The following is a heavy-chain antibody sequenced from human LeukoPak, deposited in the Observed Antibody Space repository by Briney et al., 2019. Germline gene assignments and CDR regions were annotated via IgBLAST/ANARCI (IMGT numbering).Heavy chain of an antibody. Sequence: SETLSLTCTVSGGSISSSNYYWGWIRQPPGKGLEWIGSIYYSGSTYYNPSLKNRVTISVDTSKNQFSLKLSSVTAADTAVYYCARGVRFLLNYYYMDVWGKGTTVTVSS. D-gene: IGHD3-3*01. V-gene: IGHV4-39*07. CDR2: IYYSGST. CDR3: ARGVRFLLNYYYMDV. J-gene: IGHJ6*03. CDR1: GGSISSSNYY.